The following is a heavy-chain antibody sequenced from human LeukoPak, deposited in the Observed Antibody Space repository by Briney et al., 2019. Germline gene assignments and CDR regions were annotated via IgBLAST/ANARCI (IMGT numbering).Heavy chain of an antibody. V-gene: IGHV3-30*02. D-gene: IGHD6-19*01. CDR2: IRFDGSHK. CDR1: GFTFNNYG. J-gene: IGHJ4*02. Sequence: GGSLRLSCAASGFTFNNYGMFWFRQAPGKGLDWVSFIRFDGSHKYYADSVKGRFTISRDNSKNTVYMQMNSLRADDTAVYYCAKAWGAVAGTFYFDYWGQGTLVTVSS. CDR3: AKAWGAVAGTFYFDY.